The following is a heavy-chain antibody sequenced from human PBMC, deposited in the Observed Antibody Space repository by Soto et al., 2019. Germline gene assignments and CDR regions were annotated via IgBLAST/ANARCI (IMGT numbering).Heavy chain of an antibody. V-gene: IGHV1-69*01. J-gene: IGHJ5*02. Sequence: QVQLVQSGAEVKKPGSSVKVSCKASGGTFSSYAISWVRQAPGQGLEWMGGIIPIFGTANYAQKFQGRVTITADESTSTAYRELSSLRSEDTAVYYCAREDPYGDYEVGWFDPWGQGTLVTVSS. D-gene: IGHD4-17*01. CDR2: IIPIFGTA. CDR1: GGTFSSYA. CDR3: AREDPYGDYEVGWFDP.